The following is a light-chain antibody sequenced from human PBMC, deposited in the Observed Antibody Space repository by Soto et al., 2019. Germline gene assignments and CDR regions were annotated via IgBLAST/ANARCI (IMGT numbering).Light chain of an antibody. Sequence: EIVLTQSPGTLSLSPGERATLSCRASQSVSSSFLAWYQQKRGQPPRLLIYGASSRATGIPDRFSGSGSGTDFTLTISRLEPEDFAVYYCQQYGSSPLTFGGGTKVDIK. CDR2: GAS. J-gene: IGKJ4*01. CDR1: QSVSSSF. V-gene: IGKV3-20*01. CDR3: QQYGSSPLT.